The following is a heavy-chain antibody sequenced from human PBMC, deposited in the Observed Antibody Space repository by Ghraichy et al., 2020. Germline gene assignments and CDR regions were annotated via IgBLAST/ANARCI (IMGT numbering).Heavy chain of an antibody. J-gene: IGHJ3*02. D-gene: IGHD2-15*01. CDR2: ISSSGSTI. CDR3: ARDPCSGGSCYLDHAFDI. CDR1: GFTFSSYE. V-gene: IGHV3-48*03. Sequence: GGSLRLSCAASGFTFSSYEMNWVRQAPGKGLEWVSYISSSGSTIYYADSVKGRFTISRDNAKNSLYLQMNSLRAEDTAVYYCARDPCSGGSCYLDHAFDIWGQGTMVTVSS.